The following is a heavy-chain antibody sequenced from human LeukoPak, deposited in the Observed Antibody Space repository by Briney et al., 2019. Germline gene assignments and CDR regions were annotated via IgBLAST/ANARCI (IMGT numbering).Heavy chain of an antibody. J-gene: IGHJ4*02. D-gene: IGHD7-27*01. CDR1: GYTFTSYA. V-gene: IGHV1-3*01. Sequence: ASVKVSCKASGYTFTSYAMDWVRQAPGQRLEWMGWINAGNGNTKYSQKFQGRVTITRDTSASTAYMELSSLRSEDTAVYYCAGPRRLGIASFDYWGQGTLVTVSS. CDR2: INAGNGNT. CDR3: AGPRRLGIASFDY.